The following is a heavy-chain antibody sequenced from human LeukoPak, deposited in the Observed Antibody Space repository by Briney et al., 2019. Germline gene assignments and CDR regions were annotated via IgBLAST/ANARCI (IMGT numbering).Heavy chain of an antibody. CDR2: IYYSGST. CDR3: AREGVAVAGTDY. J-gene: IGHJ4*02. CDR1: GGSISSSIYY. D-gene: IGHD6-19*01. V-gene: IGHV4-39*02. Sequence: PSETLSLTCTVSGGSISSSIYYWGWIRQPPGKGLEWIGSIYYSGSTYYNPSLKSRVTISVDTSKNQFSLKLSSVTAADTAVYYCAREGVAVAGTDYWGQGTLVTVSS.